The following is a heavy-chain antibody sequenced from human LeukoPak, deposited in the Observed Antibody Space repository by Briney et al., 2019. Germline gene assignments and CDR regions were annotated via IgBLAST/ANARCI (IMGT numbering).Heavy chain of an antibody. CDR3: ARASSRIAARHRWFDP. D-gene: IGHD6-6*01. Sequence: SETLSLTCAVYGGSFSGYYWSWIRQPPGKGLEWIGEINHSGSTNYNPSLKSRVTISVDTSKNQFSLKLSSVTAADTAVNYCARASSRIAARHRWFDPWGQGTLVTVSS. V-gene: IGHV4-34*01. CDR2: INHSGST. CDR1: GGSFSGYY. J-gene: IGHJ5*02.